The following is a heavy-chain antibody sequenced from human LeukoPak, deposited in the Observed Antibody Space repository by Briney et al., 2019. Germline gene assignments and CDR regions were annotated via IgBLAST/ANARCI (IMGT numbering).Heavy chain of an antibody. CDR2: ISSSGSTI. CDR1: GFTFSSYE. Sequence: QTGGSLRLSCAASGFTFSSYEMNWVRQAPGKGVEWVSYISSSGSTIYYADSVKGRFTISRDNAKNSLYLQMNSLRAEDTAVYYAELGITMIGGVWGKGTTVTISS. D-gene: IGHD3-10*02. V-gene: IGHV3-48*03. CDR3: ELGITMIGGV. J-gene: IGHJ6*04.